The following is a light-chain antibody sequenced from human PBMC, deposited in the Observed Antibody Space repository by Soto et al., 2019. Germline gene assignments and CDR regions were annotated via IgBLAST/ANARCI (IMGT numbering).Light chain of an antibody. CDR3: GTWDSSLSAAR. J-gene: IGLJ2*01. CDR1: SSNNY. Sequence: QSVLTQPPSVSAAPGQKVTISCSGSSSNNYISWYQQLPGTAPKLLIYDNNKRPSGIPYRFSGSKSGTSATLGITGLQTGDEADYYCGTWDSSLSAARFGGWTKLTVL. V-gene: IGLV1-51*01. CDR2: DNN.